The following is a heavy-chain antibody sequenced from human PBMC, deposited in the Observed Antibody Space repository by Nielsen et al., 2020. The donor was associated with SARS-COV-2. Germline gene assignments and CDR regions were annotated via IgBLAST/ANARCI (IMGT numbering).Heavy chain of an antibody. V-gene: IGHV3-21*01. CDR3: ARTTAMVTSHAFDI. CDR2: ISSSSSYI. CDR1: GFTFSSYN. Sequence: GESLKISCAASGFTFSSYNMNWVRQAPGKGLEWVSSISSSSSYIYYADSVKGRFTISRDNAKNSLYLQMNSLRAEDTAVYYCARTTAMVTSHAFDIWGQGTMVTVSS. D-gene: IGHD5-18*01. J-gene: IGHJ3*02.